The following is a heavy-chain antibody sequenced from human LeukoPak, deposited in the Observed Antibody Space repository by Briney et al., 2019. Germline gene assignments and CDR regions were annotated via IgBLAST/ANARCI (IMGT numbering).Heavy chain of an antibody. D-gene: IGHD5-18*01. CDR3: ARVSRKGTATYMDV. V-gene: IGHV4-4*07. J-gene: IGHJ6*03. CDR1: GGSISSYY. Sequence: SETLSLTCTVSGGSISSYYWSWIRQPAGKGREWIGRIYTSGSTNYNPSLKSRVTMSVDTSKNQFSLKLSSVTAADTAVYYCARVSRKGTATYMDVWGKGTTVTVSS. CDR2: IYTSGST.